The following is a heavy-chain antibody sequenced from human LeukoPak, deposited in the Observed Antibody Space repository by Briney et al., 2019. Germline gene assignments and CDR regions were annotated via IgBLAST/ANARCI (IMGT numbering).Heavy chain of an antibody. CDR3: AREENWNYALT. D-gene: IGHD1-7*01. V-gene: IGHV3-33*01. J-gene: IGHJ4*02. CDR2: IRHDGGDK. Sequence: GGSLRLSCAASGFTFSSYGMHWVRQAPGKGLEWVALIRHDGGDKFYADSVKGRFTVSRDNSKNTLYLQMSSLRAEDTAVYFCAREENWNYALTWGRGTLVTVSS. CDR1: GFTFSSYG.